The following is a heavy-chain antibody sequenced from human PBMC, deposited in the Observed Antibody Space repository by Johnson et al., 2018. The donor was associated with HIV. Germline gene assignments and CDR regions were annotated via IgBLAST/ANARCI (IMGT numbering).Heavy chain of an antibody. J-gene: IGHJ3*02. CDR2: ISHDGNNK. CDR3: AKGADYADYEGAFDI. CDR1: GFIFSSYA. D-gene: IGHD4-17*01. Sequence: QVQLVESGGGVVQPGRSLRLSCAASGFIFSSYAMHWVRQAPGKGLEWVAVISHDGNNKYYADSVKGRFTISRDNSKNTLNLQMNSLRAEDTAVYYCAKGADYADYEGAFDIWGQGTMVTVSS. V-gene: IGHV3-30*04.